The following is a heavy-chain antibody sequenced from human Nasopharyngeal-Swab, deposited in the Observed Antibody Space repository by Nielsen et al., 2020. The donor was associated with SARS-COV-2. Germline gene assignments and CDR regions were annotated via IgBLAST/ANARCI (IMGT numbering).Heavy chain of an antibody. CDR2: ISYDGSNK. CDR3: AKDMGIADDSFDY. Sequence: GGSLRLSCEASGFSFSSYGMNWVRQAPGKGLEWVAVISYDGSNKYYADCVKGRFTISRDNSKNTLYLQMNSLRAEDTAVYYCAKDMGIADDSFDYWGQGTLVTVSS. J-gene: IGHJ4*02. CDR1: GFSFSSYG. D-gene: IGHD6-13*01. V-gene: IGHV3-30*18.